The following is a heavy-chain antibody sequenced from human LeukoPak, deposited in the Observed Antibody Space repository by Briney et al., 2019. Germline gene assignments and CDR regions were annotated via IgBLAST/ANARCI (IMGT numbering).Heavy chain of an antibody. D-gene: IGHD3-9*01. V-gene: IGHV4-39*01. CDR3: ARHLTVSGDFDI. Sequence: SETLSLTCTVSGGSISSSSYYWGWIRQPPGKGLEWIGSIYYSGSTYYNPSLKSRVTISVDTSKNQFSLKLSSVTAADTAVYYCARHLTVSGDFDIWGQGTVVTVSS. CDR1: GGSISSSSYY. CDR2: IYYSGST. J-gene: IGHJ3*02.